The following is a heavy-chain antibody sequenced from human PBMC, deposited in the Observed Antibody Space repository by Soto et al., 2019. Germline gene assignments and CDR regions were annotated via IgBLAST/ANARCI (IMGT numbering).Heavy chain of an antibody. J-gene: IGHJ4*02. CDR1: GDSVSSNSAG. V-gene: IGHV6-1*01. D-gene: IGHD3-10*01. Sequence: PSQTLSLTCAISGDSVSSNSAGWNWIRQSPSRGLGWLGRTYYRSKWYIDYALSVKSRITINPDTSRNQFSLQLNSVTPEDAAVYYCARDLSSGSRVRTLDYWGQGTLVTVSS. CDR3: ARDLSSGSRVRTLDY. CDR2: TYYRSKWYI.